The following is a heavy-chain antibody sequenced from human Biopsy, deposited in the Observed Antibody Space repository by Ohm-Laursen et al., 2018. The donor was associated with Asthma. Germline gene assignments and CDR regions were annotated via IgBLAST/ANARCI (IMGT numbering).Heavy chain of an antibody. CDR3: AKEGVAGTHIED. CDR2: ISYDGSSI. D-gene: IGHD6-19*01. J-gene: IGHJ4*02. CDR1: GFTFSSYG. Sequence: SLRLSCEASGFTFSSYGMHWVRQAPGKGLEWVAVISYDGSSIYYADSVKGRFTISRDNSKNTLSLQMNSLTAEDTAVYYCAKEGVAGTHIEDWGQGTLVTVSS. V-gene: IGHV3-30*18.